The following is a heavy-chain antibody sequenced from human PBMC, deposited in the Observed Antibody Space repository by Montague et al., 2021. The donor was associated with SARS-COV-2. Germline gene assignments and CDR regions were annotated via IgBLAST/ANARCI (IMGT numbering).Heavy chain of an antibody. CDR2: FYYTGST. D-gene: IGHD3-22*01. V-gene: IGHV4-39*01. CDR3: ARQPPGHYDRSGIYKLYCYFDD. CDR1: DDSITSSTYY. Sequence: SETLSLTCAVSDDSITSSTYYWAWIRQPPGKGLEWIGSFYYTGSTYYNLSLKSRVTISVDTSKNQFSLKLNSVTAADTAVYYCARQPPGHYDRSGIYKLYCYFDDWGRGTLVTVSS. J-gene: IGHJ2*01.